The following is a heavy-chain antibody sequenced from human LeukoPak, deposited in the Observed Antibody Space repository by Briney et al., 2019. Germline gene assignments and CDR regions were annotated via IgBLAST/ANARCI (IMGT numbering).Heavy chain of an antibody. V-gene: IGHV3-30-3*01. CDR2: ISYDGSKK. Sequence: GGSLRLSCAASGFTFSRHGMHWVRQAPGKGLEWVAVISYDGSKKYHADSVKGRFTISRDNSKNTLYLQMNSLRAEDTAVYYCARVRVRRFDYWGQGTLVTVSS. CDR1: GFTFSRHG. D-gene: IGHD2-2*01. CDR3: ARVRVRRFDY. J-gene: IGHJ4*02.